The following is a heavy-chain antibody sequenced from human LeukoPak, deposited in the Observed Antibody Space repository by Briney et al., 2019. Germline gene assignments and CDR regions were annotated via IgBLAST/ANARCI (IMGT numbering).Heavy chain of an antibody. D-gene: IGHD3-22*01. J-gene: IGHJ4*02. V-gene: IGHV4-34*01. Sequence: SETLSLTCTVSGGSISSYYWSWIRQPPGKGLEWIGEINHSGSTNYNPSLKSRVTISVDTSKNQFSLKLSSVTAADTAVYYCARGGDYYDSSGYYRLSDFDYWGQGTLVTVSS. CDR2: INHSGST. CDR1: GGSISSYY. CDR3: ARGGDYYDSSGYYRLSDFDY.